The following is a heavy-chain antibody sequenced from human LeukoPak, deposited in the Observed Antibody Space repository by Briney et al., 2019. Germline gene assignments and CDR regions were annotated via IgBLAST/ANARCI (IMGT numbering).Heavy chain of an antibody. CDR3: ARVDYDTSGYFDY. Sequence: SETLSLTCTVSGGSISTYYWSWIRHPPGKGLEWIGYVYYSGSTNYNPSLKSRVTISVDTSKNQFSLKLSSVTAADTAVYYCARVDYDTSGYFDYWGQGTLVTVSS. CDR2: VYYSGST. V-gene: IGHV4-59*01. D-gene: IGHD3-22*01. J-gene: IGHJ4*02. CDR1: GGSISTYY.